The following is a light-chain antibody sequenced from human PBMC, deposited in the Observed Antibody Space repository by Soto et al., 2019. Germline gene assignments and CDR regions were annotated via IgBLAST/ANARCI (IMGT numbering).Light chain of an antibody. J-gene: IGKJ5*01. CDR3: QQYNNWPFS. CDR1: QGVTTN. Sequence: VMTQSPATLSVSPGERATLSCRAGQGVTTNFAWYQQKSGQSPRLLIYDVSIRATGVPARFSGTGSETDFTLTIRGLQSEDSAVYFCQQYNNWPFSFGQGTRLAIK. V-gene: IGKV3-15*01. CDR2: DVS.